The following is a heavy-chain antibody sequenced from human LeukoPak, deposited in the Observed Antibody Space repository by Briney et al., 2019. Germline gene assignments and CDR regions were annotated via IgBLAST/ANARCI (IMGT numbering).Heavy chain of an antibody. D-gene: IGHD1-26*01. Sequence: GASVQVSCKVSGYSLSELSMHWVRQAPGKGLEWLGGFDPEDGETIYAQKFQGRVILTEDTYTDTTYMELRSLRSEDTAVYYCARGPVEAVYGVSTEDWGQGTTVTVSS. CDR3: ARGPVEAVYGVSTED. V-gene: IGHV1-24*01. J-gene: IGHJ6*02. CDR1: GYSLSELS. CDR2: FDPEDGET.